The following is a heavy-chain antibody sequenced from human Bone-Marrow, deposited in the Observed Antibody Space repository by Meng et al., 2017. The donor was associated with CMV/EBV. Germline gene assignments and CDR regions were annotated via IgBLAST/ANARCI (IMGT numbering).Heavy chain of an antibody. CDR3: AKRRSMFGVVIRDYFDN. CDR2: TRHDGSSQ. Sequence: GGSLRLSCAASGFTFNNYGMHWVRQAPGKGLEWVAFTRHDGSSQDYADSVKGRFIISRDNFKNMLYLEMKSLRNEDTAMYFCAKRRSMFGVVIRDYFDNWGQGTRVTVSS. J-gene: IGHJ4*02. CDR1: GFTFNNYG. D-gene: IGHD3-3*01. V-gene: IGHV3-30*02.